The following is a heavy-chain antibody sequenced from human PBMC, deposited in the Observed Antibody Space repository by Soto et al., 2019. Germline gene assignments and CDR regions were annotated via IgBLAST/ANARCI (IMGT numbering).Heavy chain of an antibody. Sequence: GESLKISCKGSGYSFTSYWIGWVRQMPGKGLEWMGIIYPGDSDTRYSPSFQGQVTISAGKSISTAYLQWSSLKASDTAMYYCARPYCSSTSCYKNDYYYGMDVWGQGTTVTVSS. D-gene: IGHD2-2*02. CDR2: IYPGDSDT. V-gene: IGHV5-51*01. CDR3: ARPYCSSTSCYKNDYYYGMDV. CDR1: GYSFTSYW. J-gene: IGHJ6*02.